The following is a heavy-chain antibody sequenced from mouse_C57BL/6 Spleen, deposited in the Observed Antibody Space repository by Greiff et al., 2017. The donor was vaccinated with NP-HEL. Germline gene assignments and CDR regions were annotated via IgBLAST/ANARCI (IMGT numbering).Heavy chain of an antibody. CDR2: ISSGSSTI. J-gene: IGHJ4*01. D-gene: IGHD3-1*01. CDR1: GFTFSDYG. V-gene: IGHV5-17*01. CDR3: ASRHSSGYPQYYAMDY. Sequence: EVKLVESGGGLVKPGGSLKLSCAASGFTFSDYGMHWVRQAPEKGLEWVAYISSGSSTIYYADTVKGRFTISRDNAKNTLFLQMTSLRSEDTAMYYCASRHSSGYPQYYAMDYWGQGTSVTVSS.